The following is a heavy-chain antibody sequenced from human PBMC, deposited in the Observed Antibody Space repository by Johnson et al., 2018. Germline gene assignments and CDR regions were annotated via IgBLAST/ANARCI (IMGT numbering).Heavy chain of an antibody. D-gene: IGHD3-22*01. Sequence: QVQLVESGGGVVQPGRSLRLSCAASGFTFTNYGMHWVRQAPGKGLEWVAIISFDGRNKYYADSVTGRFTISRDNSNNTLYLQMNSLVAEETAVYYCSKIWRVPRYDSSSYFLDDAFDIWGQGTMVTVSS. CDR3: SKIWRVPRYDSSSYFLDDAFDI. CDR1: GFTFTNYG. V-gene: IGHV3-30*18. J-gene: IGHJ3*02. CDR2: ISFDGRNK.